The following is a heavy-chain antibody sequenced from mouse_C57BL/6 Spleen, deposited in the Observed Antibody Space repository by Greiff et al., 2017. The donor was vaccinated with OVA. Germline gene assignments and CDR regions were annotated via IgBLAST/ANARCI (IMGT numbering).Heavy chain of an antibody. CDR3: ARGYITTVPSYFDY. J-gene: IGHJ2*01. CDR1: GYTFTSYW. V-gene: IGHV1-64*01. D-gene: IGHD1-1*01. CDR2: IHPNSGST. Sequence: QVQLQQPGAELVKPGASVKLSCKASGYTFTSYWMHWVKQSPGQGLEWIGMIHPNSGSTNYNEKFKSKATLTVDKSSSTAYMQLSSLTSEDSAAYDCARGYITTVPSYFDYWGQGTTLTVSA.